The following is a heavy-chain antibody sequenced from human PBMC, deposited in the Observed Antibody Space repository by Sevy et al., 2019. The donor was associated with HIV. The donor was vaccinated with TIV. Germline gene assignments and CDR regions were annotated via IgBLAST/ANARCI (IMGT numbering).Heavy chain of an antibody. CDR3: ARGGGRIGARGFYYGMDV. V-gene: IGHV3-7*03. CDR1: GFTFSSYW. Sequence: GGSLRLSCAASGFTFSSYWMSWVRQAPGKGLEWVANIKQDGSEKYYVDSVKGRFTISRDNAKNLLYLQMNSLRAEDTAVYYCARGGGRIGARGFYYGMDVWGQGTTVTVSS. J-gene: IGHJ6*02. CDR2: IKQDGSEK. D-gene: IGHD6-6*01.